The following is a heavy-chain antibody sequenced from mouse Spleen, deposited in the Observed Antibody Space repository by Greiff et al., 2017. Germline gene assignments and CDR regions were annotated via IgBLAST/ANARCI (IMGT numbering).Heavy chain of an antibody. D-gene: IGHD1-2*01. Sequence: VHVKQSGPELVKPGASVKISCKASGYSFTGYYMNWVKQSPEKSLEWIGEINPSTGGTTYNQKFKAKATLTVDKSSSTAYMQLKSLTSEDSAVYYCARTTALFDYWGQGTTLTVSS. J-gene: IGHJ2*01. CDR3: ARTTALFDY. CDR2: INPSTGGT. V-gene: IGHV1-42*01. CDR1: GYSFTGYY.